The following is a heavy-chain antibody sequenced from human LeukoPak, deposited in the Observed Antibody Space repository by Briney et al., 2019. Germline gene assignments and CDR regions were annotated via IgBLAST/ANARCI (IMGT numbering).Heavy chain of an antibody. D-gene: IGHD2-15*01. Sequence: PGGSLRLSCAASGFTFSSHWMHWVRQAPGKGLEWVSYITRSSAAMYYADSVKGRFTISRDNVKNSLFLQMNSLRDEDTGVYYCVRDGSSGGTAFDYWGQGTLVTVSS. V-gene: IGHV3-48*02. J-gene: IGHJ4*02. CDR1: GFTFSSHW. CDR2: ITRSSAAM. CDR3: VRDGSSGGTAFDY.